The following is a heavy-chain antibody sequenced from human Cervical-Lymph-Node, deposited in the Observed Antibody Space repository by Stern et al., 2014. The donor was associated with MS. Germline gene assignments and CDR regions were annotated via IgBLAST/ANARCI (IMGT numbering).Heavy chain of an antibody. CDR3: ARLASYTGYDYDAFDI. CDR2: IYPGNFDT. Sequence: EVQLVESGADVKKPGESLKISCKASGYSFTNSWIGWVRQMPGKGLEWMGIIYPGNFDTRYSPSFQGRVTISADRSISTAYLQWSSLKASDTAMYYCARLASYTGYDYDAFDIWGQGTMVTVSS. CDR1: GYSFTNSW. V-gene: IGHV5-51*03. J-gene: IGHJ3*02. D-gene: IGHD5-12*01.